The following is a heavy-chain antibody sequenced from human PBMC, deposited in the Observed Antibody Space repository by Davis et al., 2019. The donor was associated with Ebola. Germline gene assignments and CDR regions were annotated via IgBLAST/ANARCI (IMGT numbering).Heavy chain of an antibody. D-gene: IGHD3-9*01. Sequence: SETLSLTCAVPGGSISSSNWWSWVRQPPGKGLEWIGEIYHSGSTNYNPSLKSRLTISVDKSKNQFSLKLSSVTAADTAVYYCARGRSKLVLRYFDWLRWFDPWGQGTLVTVSS. CDR3: ARGRSKLVLRYFDWLRWFDP. CDR1: GGSISSSNW. J-gene: IGHJ5*02. V-gene: IGHV4-4*02. CDR2: IYHSGST.